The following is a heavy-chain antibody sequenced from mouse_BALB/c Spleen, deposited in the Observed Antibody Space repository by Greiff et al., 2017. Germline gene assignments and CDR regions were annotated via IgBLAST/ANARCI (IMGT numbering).Heavy chain of an antibody. J-gene: IGHJ2*01. CDR2: IDPANGNT. Sequence: VQLQQSGAELVKPGASVKLSCTASGFNIKDTYMHWVKQRPEQGLEWIGRIDPANGNTKYDPKFQGKATITADTSSNTAYLQLSSLTSEDTAVYYCARRGRYGNYYFDYWGQGTTLTVSS. CDR1: GFNIKDTY. D-gene: IGHD2-1*01. V-gene: IGHV14-3*02. CDR3: ARRGRYGNYYFDY.